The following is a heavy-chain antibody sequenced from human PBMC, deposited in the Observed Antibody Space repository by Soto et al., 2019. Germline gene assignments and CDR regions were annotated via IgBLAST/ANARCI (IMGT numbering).Heavy chain of an antibody. CDR1: GGTFSSYT. CDR2: IIPILGIA. V-gene: IGHV1-69*02. D-gene: IGHD3-10*01. Sequence: QVQLVQSGAEVKKPGSSVKVSCKASGGTFSSYTISWVRQAPGQGLEWMGRIIPILGIANYAQKFQGRVTITADKSTSTAYMELSSLRSEDTAMYYCAMCITMVRGAKPVYYYYYGMDVWGQGTTVTVSS. CDR3: AMCITMVRGAKPVYYYYYGMDV. J-gene: IGHJ6*02.